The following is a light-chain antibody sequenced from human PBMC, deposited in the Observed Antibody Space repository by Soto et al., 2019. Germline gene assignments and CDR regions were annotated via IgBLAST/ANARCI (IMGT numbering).Light chain of an antibody. CDR1: SSDVGAYNY. CDR2: EVT. Sequence: QSALTQPPSASGSPGQSVTISCTGTSSDVGAYNYVSWYQQHAGKAPKLVIYEVTKRPSGVPDRFSGSKSANTASLTVSGLQADDEAYYYCSSFASINTWVFGGGTQLTVL. V-gene: IGLV2-8*01. J-gene: IGLJ3*02. CDR3: SSFASINTWV.